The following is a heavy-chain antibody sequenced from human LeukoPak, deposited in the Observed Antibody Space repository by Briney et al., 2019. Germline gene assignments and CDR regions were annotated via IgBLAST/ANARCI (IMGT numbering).Heavy chain of an antibody. CDR1: GGSISSGGYS. CDR3: AVTGVTTVTTFDY. CDR2: IYHSGST. V-gene: IGHV4-30-2*01. Sequence: SSETLPLTCAVSGGSISSGGYSWSWIRQPPGKGLEWIGYIYHSGSTYYNPSLKSRVTISVDRSKNQFSLKLSSVTAADTAVYYCAVTGVTTVTTFDYWGQGTLVTVSS. D-gene: IGHD4-17*01. J-gene: IGHJ4*02.